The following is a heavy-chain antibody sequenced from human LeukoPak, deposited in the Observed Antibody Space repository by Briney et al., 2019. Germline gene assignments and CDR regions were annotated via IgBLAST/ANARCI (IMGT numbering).Heavy chain of an antibody. V-gene: IGHV3-30*18. D-gene: IGHD1-26*01. CDR2: ISYDGSNK. CDR1: GFTFSNYG. CDR3: AKNSGSTAL. Sequence: GGSLRLSCAASGFTFSNYGMHWVRQAPGKGLEWVSVISYDGSNKYYADSVKGRFTISRDNSKNTLYLQMNSLRAEDTAMYYFAKNSGSTALWGQGTLVTVSS. J-gene: IGHJ4*02.